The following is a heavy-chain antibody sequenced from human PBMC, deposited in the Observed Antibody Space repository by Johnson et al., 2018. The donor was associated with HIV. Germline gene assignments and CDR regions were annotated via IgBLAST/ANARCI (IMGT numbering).Heavy chain of an antibody. CDR2: ISNDGSHK. CDR3: ARSGPNWAFDF. J-gene: IGHJ3*01. Sequence: VQLVESGGGVVQPGRSLRLSCAASGFTFSSYAMHWVRQAPGKGLEWVAVISNDGSHKYYVDSVKGRFTISRDNSKNTLYLQMNSLRAEDTAVYYCARSGPNWAFDFWGQGTMVTVSS. V-gene: IGHV3-30*04. D-gene: IGHD1-1*01. CDR1: GFTFSSYA.